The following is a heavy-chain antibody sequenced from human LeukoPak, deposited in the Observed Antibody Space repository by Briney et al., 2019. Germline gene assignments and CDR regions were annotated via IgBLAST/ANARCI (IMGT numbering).Heavy chain of an antibody. CDR1: GGSFSGYY. V-gene: IGHV4-34*01. J-gene: IGHJ4*02. CDR2: INHSGST. Sequence: PSETLSLTCAVYGGSFSGYYWSWIRQPPGKGLEWIGEINHSGSTNYNPSLKSRVTISVDTSKNQFSLKLSSVTAADTAVYYCARGTPWADYWGQGTLVTVSS. CDR3: ARGTPWADY.